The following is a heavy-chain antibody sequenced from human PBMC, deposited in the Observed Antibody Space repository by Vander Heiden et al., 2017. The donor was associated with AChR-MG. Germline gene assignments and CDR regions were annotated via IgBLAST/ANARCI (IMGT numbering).Heavy chain of an antibody. CDR3: ARSGMSGSLY. J-gene: IGHJ4*02. D-gene: IGHD3-3*01. V-gene: IGHV1-69*01. CDR1: GGTFSSYA. CDR2: IIPIFGTA. Sequence: QLQLVQSGAEVKKLGSSVKVSRQVSGGTFSSYAISWVRQAPGQGLEWMGGIIPIFGTANYAQKFQGRVTITADESTSTAYMELSSLRSEDTAVYYCARSGMSGSLYWGQGTLVTVSS.